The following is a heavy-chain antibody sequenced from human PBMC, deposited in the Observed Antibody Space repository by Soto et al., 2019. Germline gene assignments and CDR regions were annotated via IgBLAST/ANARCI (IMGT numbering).Heavy chain of an antibody. CDR3: ARDRSRYDFCGSYYSVVDVRSFDL. CDR2: ISYDGSNK. J-gene: IGHJ2*01. D-gene: IGHD3-3*01. Sequence: QVQLVESGGGVVQPGRSLRLSCAASGFTFSSYAMHWVRQAPGKGLEWVAVISYDGSNKYYADSVKGRFTISRDNSKNTLYLHMNILGAEYTAVYYYARDRSRYDFCGSYYSVVDVRSFDLYCRGTLLTVSS. V-gene: IGHV3-30-3*01. CDR1: GFTFSSYA.